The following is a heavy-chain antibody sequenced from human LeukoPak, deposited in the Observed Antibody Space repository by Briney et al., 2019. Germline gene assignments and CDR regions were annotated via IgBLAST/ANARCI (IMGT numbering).Heavy chain of an antibody. CDR2: IGTAGDT. J-gene: IGHJ3*02. CDR3: ARVSSYDSSGYYNDAFDI. D-gene: IGHD3-22*01. V-gene: IGHV3-13*01. CDR1: GFTFSSYD. Sequence: GGSLRLSCAASGFTFSSYDMHWVRQATGKGLEWVSAIGTAGDTYYPGSVKGRFTISRENAKNSLYLQMNSLRAGDTAVYYCARVSSYDSSGYYNDAFDIWGQGTMVTVSS.